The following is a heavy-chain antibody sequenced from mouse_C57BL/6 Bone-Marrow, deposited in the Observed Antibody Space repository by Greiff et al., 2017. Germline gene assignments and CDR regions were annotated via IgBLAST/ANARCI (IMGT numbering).Heavy chain of an antibody. J-gene: IGHJ2*01. V-gene: IGHV1-50*01. D-gene: IGHD4-1*01. CDR2: IDPSDSYT. Sequence: VQLQQPGAELVKPGASVKLSCKASGYTFTSYWMQWVKQRPGQGLEWIGEIDPSDSYTNYNQKFKGKATLTVDTSSSTAYMQLSSLTSEDSAVYYCARAETGTWDYWGKGTTLTVSS. CDR1: GYTFTSYW. CDR3: ARAETGTWDY.